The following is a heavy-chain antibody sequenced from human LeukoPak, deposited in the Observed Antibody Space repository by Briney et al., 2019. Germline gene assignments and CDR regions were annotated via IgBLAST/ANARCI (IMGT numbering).Heavy chain of an antibody. CDR1: GFSLSTSGMR. CDR3: ARTNAGYYYDSSGYWVDCGAFDI. CDR2: IDWDDDK. Sequence: SGPTLVNPTRTLTLTCTFSGFSLSTSGMRVSWIRQPPGKALEWLARIDWDDDKFYSTSLKTRLTISKDTSKNQVVLTMTNMDPVDTATYYCARTNAGYYYDSSGYWVDCGAFDIWGQGTMVTVSS. D-gene: IGHD3-22*01. V-gene: IGHV2-70*04. J-gene: IGHJ3*02.